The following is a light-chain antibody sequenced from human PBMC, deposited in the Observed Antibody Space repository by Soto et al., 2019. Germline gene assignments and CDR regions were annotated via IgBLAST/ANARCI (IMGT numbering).Light chain of an antibody. V-gene: IGKV3-20*01. J-gene: IGKJ3*01. CDR3: HHYDNSPPFP. Sequence: EIVLTQSPGTLSLSPGERATLSCRASQSVDSRYLAWYQQPPGRAPRLLIYGASSRATGTPDRFSGSGSGTDFTLTISRLEPEDSAVYYCHHYDNSPPFPFGLGTKVEIK. CDR1: QSVDSRY. CDR2: GAS.